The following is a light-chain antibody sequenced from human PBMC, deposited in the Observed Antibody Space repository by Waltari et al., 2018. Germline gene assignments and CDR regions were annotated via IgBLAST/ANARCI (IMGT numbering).Light chain of an antibody. V-gene: IGKV4-1*01. CDR1: QRVLYSPNNKNY. CDR2: WAS. Sequence: DIVMTQSADSLAVSLGERATIHCKSRQRVLYSPNNKNYLAWYQQKPGQPPKLLIYWASTRESGVPDRFTGSGSGTDFTLTISSLQAEDVAVYYCQQYYSIPLTFGGGTTVEIK. J-gene: IGKJ4*01. CDR3: QQYYSIPLT.